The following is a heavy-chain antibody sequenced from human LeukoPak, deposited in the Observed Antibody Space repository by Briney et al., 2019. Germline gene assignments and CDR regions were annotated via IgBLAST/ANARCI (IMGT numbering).Heavy chain of an antibody. CDR1: GGSFSGYY. Sequence: SETLSLTCAVYGGSFSGYYWSWIRQPPGKGLEWIGEINHSGSTIYNPSLKSRVTISVDTSKNQFSLKLSSVTAADTAVYYCARGRGGAYYYYYYYMDVWGKGTTVTVSS. CDR3: ARGRGGAYYYYYYYMDV. D-gene: IGHD3-10*01. J-gene: IGHJ6*03. CDR2: INHSGST. V-gene: IGHV4-34*01.